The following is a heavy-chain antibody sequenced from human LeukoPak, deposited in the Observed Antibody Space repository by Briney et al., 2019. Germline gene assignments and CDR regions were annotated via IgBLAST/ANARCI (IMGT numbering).Heavy chain of an antibody. CDR3: ARDYCRTTSCLES. V-gene: IGHV3-33*01. CDR2: IWPDGSNK. Sequence: PGRSLRLSCAASGFTFNSYGMFWVRQAPGKGLEWVAFIWPDGSNKLYGDSVKGRFTISRDNSKNTVYLQMNSPRAEDTAVYYCARDYCRTTSCLESWGQGTLVTVSS. J-gene: IGHJ4*02. D-gene: IGHD2-2*01. CDR1: GFTFNSYG.